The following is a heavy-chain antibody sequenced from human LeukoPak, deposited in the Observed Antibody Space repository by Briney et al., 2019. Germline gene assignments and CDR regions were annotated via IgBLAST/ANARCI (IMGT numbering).Heavy chain of an antibody. V-gene: IGHV5-51*01. J-gene: IGHJ4*02. CDR2: IYPGGSET. CDR1: GYSFTTYW. Sequence: GESLKISCKGSGYSFTTYWIGWVRQMPGKGLEWMGIIYPGGSETRYDPSFQGQVTISAGSSTSTAYLQWSSLRASDTAMYYCARASRDGYNQNFDHWGQGTLVTVSS. D-gene: IGHD5-24*01. CDR3: ARASRDGYNQNFDH.